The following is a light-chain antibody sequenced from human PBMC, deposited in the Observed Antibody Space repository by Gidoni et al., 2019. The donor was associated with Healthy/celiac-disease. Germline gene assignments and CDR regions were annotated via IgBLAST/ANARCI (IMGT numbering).Light chain of an antibody. CDR2: EVS. CDR3: SSYTSSSTRV. Sequence: QSALTQPASVSGAPGQSITISCTGTSSDVGGSNYVSWYQQHPGKAPKLMLYEVSTRPSGVSTRFSGSKSGNTASLTISGLQAEDEADYYCSSYTSSSTRVFGGGTKLTVL. CDR1: SSDVGGSNY. J-gene: IGLJ3*02. V-gene: IGLV2-14*01.